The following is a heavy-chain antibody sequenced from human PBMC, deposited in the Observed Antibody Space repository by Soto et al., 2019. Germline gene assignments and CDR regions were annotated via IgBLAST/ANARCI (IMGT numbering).Heavy chain of an antibody. CDR3: ARVNGRYSSSSQSYYYYYGMDV. V-gene: IGHV4-34*01. CDR2: INHSGST. D-gene: IGHD6-6*01. Sequence: ETLSLTCAVYGWSFSGYYWSWIRQPPGKGLEWIGEINHSGSTNYNPSLKSRVTISVDTSKNQFSLKLSSVDAADTAVYYCARVNGRYSSSSQSYYYYYGMDVRGQGTTVTVSS. J-gene: IGHJ6*02. CDR1: GWSFSGYY.